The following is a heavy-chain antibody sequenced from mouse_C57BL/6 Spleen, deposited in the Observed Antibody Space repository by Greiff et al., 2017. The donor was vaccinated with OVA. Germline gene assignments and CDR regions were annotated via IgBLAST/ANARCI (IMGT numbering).Heavy chain of an antibody. CDR2: ISSGSSTI. Sequence: EVQVVESGGGLVKPGGSLKLSCAASGFTFSDYGMHWVRQAPEKGLEWVAYISSGSSTIYYADTVKGRFTISRDNAKNTLFLQMTSLRSEDTAMYYCARRYYYGSSSDWYFDVWGTGTTVTVSS. CDR1: GFTFSDYG. CDR3: ARRYYYGSSSDWYFDV. J-gene: IGHJ1*03. D-gene: IGHD1-1*01. V-gene: IGHV5-17*01.